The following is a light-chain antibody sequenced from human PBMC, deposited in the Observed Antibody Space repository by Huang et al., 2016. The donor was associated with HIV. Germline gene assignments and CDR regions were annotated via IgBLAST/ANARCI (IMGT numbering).Light chain of an antibody. CDR3: QQSSSGVT. CDR1: QSVGND. J-gene: IGKJ4*01. CDR2: DTS. V-gene: IGKV3-11*01. Sequence: IVLTQSPATLSWYPGERVTLSCRASQSVGNDIAWYQQHPGQSPRLLIYDTSNRAADTPVRFSGSGSGTDFALTISNLESEDFALYYCQQSSSGVTFGGGTKVQVK.